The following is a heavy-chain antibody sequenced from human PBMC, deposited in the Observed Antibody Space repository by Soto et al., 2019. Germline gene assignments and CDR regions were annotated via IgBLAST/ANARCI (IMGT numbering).Heavy chain of an antibody. D-gene: IGHD2-15*01. CDR3: ARGCSGGSCYPYYYYMDV. J-gene: IGHJ6*03. V-gene: IGHV1-69*02. CDR1: GGTFSSYT. CDR2: IIPILGIA. Sequence: QVQLVQSGAEVKKPGSSVKVSCKASGGTFSSYTISWVRQAPGQGLEWMGRIIPILGIANYAQKFQGRVTITADKSTSTAYMELSSLRSEDTAVYYCARGCSGGSCYPYYYYMDVWAKGPRSPSP.